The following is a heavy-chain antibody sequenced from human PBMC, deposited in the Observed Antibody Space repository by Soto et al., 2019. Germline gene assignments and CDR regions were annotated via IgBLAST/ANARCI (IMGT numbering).Heavy chain of an antibody. CDR2: IIPILRMA. Sequence: QVQLVQSGAEVKKPGYSVKVSCKASGGTFSNYTISWVRQAPGQGLEWMGRIIPILRMADYAQKFQGRVTITADKSTGTAYMELSSLRSEDTAVYYCASVSGGVHFDFWGQGTLVTVSS. D-gene: IGHD3-16*01. J-gene: IGHJ4*02. CDR3: ASVSGGVHFDF. V-gene: IGHV1-69*02. CDR1: GGTFSNYT.